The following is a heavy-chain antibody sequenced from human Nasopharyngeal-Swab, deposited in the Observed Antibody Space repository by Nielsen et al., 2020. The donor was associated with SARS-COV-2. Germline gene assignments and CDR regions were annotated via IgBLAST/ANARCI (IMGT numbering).Heavy chain of an antibody. CDR2: FYYSGIT. V-gene: IGHV4-59*11. D-gene: IGHD1-26*01. J-gene: IGHJ4*02. CDR3: AREAVGGHVDS. CDR1: GGSISSHY. Sequence: GSLRLSCTVSGGSISSHYWSWIRQSPGKGLEWIGYFYYSGITNYNPSLKSRVTILIDTSKNQFSLKLNSVTAADTAVYYCAREAVGGHVDSWGQGTLVTVSS.